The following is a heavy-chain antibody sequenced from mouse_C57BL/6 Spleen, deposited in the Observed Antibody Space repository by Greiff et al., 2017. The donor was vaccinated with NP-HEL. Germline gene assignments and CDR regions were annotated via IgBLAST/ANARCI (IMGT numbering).Heavy chain of an antibody. D-gene: IGHD3-2*02. CDR3: ARGRGSSGFYAMDY. V-gene: IGHV3-6*01. Sequence: EVKLMESGPGLVKPSQSLSLTCSVTGYSITSGYYWNWIRQFPGNKLEWMGYISYDGSNNYNPSLKNRISITRDTSKNQFFLKLNSVTTEDTATYYCARGRGSSGFYAMDYWGQGTSVTVSS. CDR2: ISYDGSN. CDR1: GYSITSGYY. J-gene: IGHJ4*01.